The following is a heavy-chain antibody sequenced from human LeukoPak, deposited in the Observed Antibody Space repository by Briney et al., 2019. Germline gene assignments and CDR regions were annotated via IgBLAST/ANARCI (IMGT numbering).Heavy chain of an antibody. Sequence: ASVKVSCKASGYTFTSYYMHWVRQAPGQGLEWMGIINPSGGSTSYAQKFQGRVTMTRDMSTSTVYMELSSLRSEDTAVYYCAAWGHSSSWSSEARYYMDVWGKGTTVTVSS. J-gene: IGHJ6*03. CDR3: AAWGHSSSWSSEARYYMDV. V-gene: IGHV1-46*01. CDR2: INPSGGST. CDR1: GYTFTSYY. D-gene: IGHD6-13*01.